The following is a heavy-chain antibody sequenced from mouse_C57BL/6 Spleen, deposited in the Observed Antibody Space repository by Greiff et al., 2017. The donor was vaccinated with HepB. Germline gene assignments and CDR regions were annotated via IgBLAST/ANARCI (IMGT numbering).Heavy chain of an antibody. CDR2: IHPNSGST. CDR3: AWYYYGRSYRGDVEV. CDR1: GYTFTSYW. D-gene: IGHD1-1*01. V-gene: IGHV1-64*01. Sequence: VQLQQPGAELVKPGASVKLSCKASGYTFTSYWMHWVKQRPGQGLEWIGMIHPNSGSTNYNEKFKSKATLTVDKSSSTACMQLSSLTAEASAVSACAWYYYGRSYRGDVEVWGRGTTVTVAS. J-gene: IGHJ1*03.